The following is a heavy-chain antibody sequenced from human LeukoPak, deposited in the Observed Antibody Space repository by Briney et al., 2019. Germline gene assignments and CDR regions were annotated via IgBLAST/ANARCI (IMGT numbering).Heavy chain of an antibody. D-gene: IGHD3-9*01. Sequence: GGSLILSCAASGFTFSSYGMHWVRQAPGKGLEWVALIWYDGSKKYYADSVKGRFTISRDNSKNTLYLQMNSLRAEDTAVYYCARVYYDILTGYHTGPDYWGQGTLVTVSS. CDR2: IWYDGSKK. J-gene: IGHJ4*02. CDR1: GFTFSSYG. CDR3: ARVYYDILTGYHTGPDY. V-gene: IGHV3-33*01.